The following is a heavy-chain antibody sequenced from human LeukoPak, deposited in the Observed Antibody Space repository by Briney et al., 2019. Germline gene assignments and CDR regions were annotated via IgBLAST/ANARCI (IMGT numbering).Heavy chain of an antibody. CDR2: IYYSGST. J-gene: IGHJ2*01. CDR3: ARQTYYYDSSGHPYWYFDL. D-gene: IGHD3-22*01. CDR1: GGSISTYY. V-gene: IGHV4-59*04. Sequence: SQTQSLTCTVSGGSISTYYWSWIRQPPGKGLEWIGTIYYSGSTYYNPSLKSRLTMSVDTSKNQFSLKLSSVTVADTAIYYCARQTYYYDSSGHPYWYFDLWGRGTLVTVSS.